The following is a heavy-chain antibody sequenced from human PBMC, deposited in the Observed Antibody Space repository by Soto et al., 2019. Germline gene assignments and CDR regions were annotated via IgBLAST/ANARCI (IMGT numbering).Heavy chain of an antibody. J-gene: IGHJ2*01. V-gene: IGHV3-21*01. CDR3: ARATLGWYFDL. Sequence: EVQLVESGGGLVKPWGSLRLSCAASGFPFSSYSMNWVRQAPGKGLEWVSSISSSSSYIYYADSVKGRFTISRDNAKNSLYLQMNSLRAEDTAVYYCARATLGWYFDLWGRGTLVTVSS. CDR1: GFPFSSYS. CDR2: ISSSSSYI.